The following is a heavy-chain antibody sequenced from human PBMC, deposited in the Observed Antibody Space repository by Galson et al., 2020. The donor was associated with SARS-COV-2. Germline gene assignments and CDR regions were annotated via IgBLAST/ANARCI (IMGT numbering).Heavy chain of an antibody. D-gene: IGHD2-15*01. CDR1: GYTFTTYY. J-gene: IGHJ1*01. CDR3: ARSLSLGECSGGSCYSY. V-gene: IGHV1-18*01. CDR2: ISPYNGDT. Sequence: ASVKVSCKASGYTFTTYYISWVRQAPGQGLEWMGWISPYNGDTNYAQNLQGRVSMTTDTSTGTAYMELKSLRSDDTVVYFCARSLSLGECSGGSCYSYWGQGTLVTVSS.